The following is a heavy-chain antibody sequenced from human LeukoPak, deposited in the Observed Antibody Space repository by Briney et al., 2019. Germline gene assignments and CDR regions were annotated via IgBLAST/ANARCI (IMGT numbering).Heavy chain of an antibody. CDR2: MNPNSGNT. CDR1: GYTFTSYD. D-gene: IGHD3-22*01. Sequence: ASVKVSCKASGYTFTSYDINWVRQATGQGLEWMGWMNPNSGNTGYAQKFQGRVTMTRSTSISTAYMELSSLRSEDTAVYYCARDYYDSSGYYRVDYWGQGTLVTVSS. CDR3: ARDYYDSSGYYRVDY. V-gene: IGHV1-8*01. J-gene: IGHJ4*02.